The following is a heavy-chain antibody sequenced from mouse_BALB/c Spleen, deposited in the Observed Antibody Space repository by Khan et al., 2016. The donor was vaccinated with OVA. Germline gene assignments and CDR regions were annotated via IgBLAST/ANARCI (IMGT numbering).Heavy chain of an antibody. V-gene: IGHV1-20*02. CDR2: INPHIGET. CDR1: GYSFTGYF. Sequence: EVQLVESGPELVKPGASVKISCNASGYSFTGYFMNWVMQSHGKSLEWIGRINPHIGETLYNQKFKGKATLTVDESSSTAHMELRSLASEDSAVYYCARKNGSDFDYWGQGTTLTVSS. J-gene: IGHJ2*01. D-gene: IGHD1-1*01. CDR3: ARKNGSDFDY.